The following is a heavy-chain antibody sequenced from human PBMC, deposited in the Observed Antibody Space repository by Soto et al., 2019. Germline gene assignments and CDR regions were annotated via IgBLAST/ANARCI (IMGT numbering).Heavy chain of an antibody. D-gene: IGHD3-16*02. CDR3: ARLFYPFGGVIVPNDAFDI. V-gene: IGHV4-39*01. Sequence: PSETLSLTCAVSGGSISSGGYYWGWIRQPPGKGLEWIGSIYYSGSTYYNPSLKSRVTISVDTSKNQFSLKLSSVTAADTAVYYCARLFYPFGGVIVPNDAFDIWGQGTMVTVSS. J-gene: IGHJ3*02. CDR1: GGSISSGGYY. CDR2: IYYSGST.